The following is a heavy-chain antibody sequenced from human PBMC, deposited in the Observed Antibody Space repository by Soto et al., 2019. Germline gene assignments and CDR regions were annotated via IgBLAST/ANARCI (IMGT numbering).Heavy chain of an antibody. D-gene: IGHD3-16*02. CDR3: AKGDRSYGMDV. J-gene: IGHJ6*02. Sequence: QVQLVESGGGVVQPGRSLRLSCAASGYTFSSYGMHWVRQAPGKGLEWVAVISYDGSNKYYADSVKGRFTISRDNSKNTLYLQMHSLRAEDTAVYYCAKGDRSYGMDVWGQGTTVTVSS. CDR1: GYTFSSYG. CDR2: ISYDGSNK. V-gene: IGHV3-30*18.